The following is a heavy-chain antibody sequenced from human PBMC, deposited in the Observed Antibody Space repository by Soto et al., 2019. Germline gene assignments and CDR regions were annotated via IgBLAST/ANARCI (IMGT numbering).Heavy chain of an antibody. D-gene: IGHD6-19*01. CDR3: ARTRFGAVAGT. CDR1: GYTFTSYD. V-gene: IGHV1-8*01. CDR2: MNPYSGNT. J-gene: IGHJ5*02. Sequence: QVQLVQSGAEVKKPGASVKVSCKTSGYTFTSYDIHWVRQATRQGPEWMGWMNPYSGNTVYAQKFQGRIIMTRNTSMSTAYMELSSLRSDDTAVYYCARTRFGAVAGTWGQGTLVTVSS.